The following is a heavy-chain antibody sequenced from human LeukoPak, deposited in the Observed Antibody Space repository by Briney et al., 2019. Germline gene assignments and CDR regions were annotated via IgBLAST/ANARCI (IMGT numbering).Heavy chain of an antibody. CDR1: GYIFTTYY. D-gene: IGHD6-19*01. CDR3: ARDMYTSGRGY. V-gene: IGHV1-46*01. J-gene: IGHJ4*02. CDR2: INPSDGST. Sequence: ASAKVSCKASGYIFTTYYMHWARQAPGQGLEWMGIINPSDGSTNYAQNFQGRVTMTRDTSTSTVYMELSSLRSEDTAIYYCARDMYTSGRGYWGQGTLVTVSS.